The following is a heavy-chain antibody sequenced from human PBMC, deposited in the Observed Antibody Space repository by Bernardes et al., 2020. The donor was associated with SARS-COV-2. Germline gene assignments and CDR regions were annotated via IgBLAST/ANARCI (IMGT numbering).Heavy chain of an antibody. Sequence: GGSLRVSCAASGFTFNTYAMHWVRQAPGKGLEWVAFISFDGSNKYYADSVKGRFTISRDNSRNTLYLLMNSLRPEDTAVYYCARDWDYGESGYYYGVDVWGQGTTVTVSS. CDR2: ISFDGSNK. D-gene: IGHD4-17*01. CDR1: GFTFNTYA. V-gene: IGHV3-30-3*01. CDR3: ARDWDYGESGYYYGVDV. J-gene: IGHJ6*02.